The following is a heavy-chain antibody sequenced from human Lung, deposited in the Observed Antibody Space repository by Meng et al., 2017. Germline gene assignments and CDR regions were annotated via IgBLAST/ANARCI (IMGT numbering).Heavy chain of an antibody. D-gene: IGHD4-23*01. CDR3: LKADYGGNSDPDAFDI. Sequence: SLKISCAASGFTFDDYAMHWVRQAPGKGLEWVSGISWNSGSIGYADSVKGRFTISRDNAKNSLYLQMNSLGAEDTALYYCLKADYGGNSDPDAFDIWGQGTMVTVSS. V-gene: IGHV3-9*01. CDR2: ISWNSGSI. CDR1: GFTFDDYA. J-gene: IGHJ3*02.